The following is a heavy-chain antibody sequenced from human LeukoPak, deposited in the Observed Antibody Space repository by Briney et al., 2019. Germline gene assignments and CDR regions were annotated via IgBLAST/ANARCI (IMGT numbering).Heavy chain of an antibody. CDR2: LSGSGGNT. V-gene: IGHV3-23*01. CDR1: GFTFSSYA. Sequence: GGSLRLSCAASGFTFSSYAMSWVRQAPGKGLEWVSALSGSGGNTFFADSVKGRFTISRDNSKNTLYLQMNSLRAEDTAIYYCAKENYDSSGYYYAYFQHWGQGTLVTVSS. J-gene: IGHJ1*01. CDR3: AKENYDSSGYYYAYFQH. D-gene: IGHD3-22*01.